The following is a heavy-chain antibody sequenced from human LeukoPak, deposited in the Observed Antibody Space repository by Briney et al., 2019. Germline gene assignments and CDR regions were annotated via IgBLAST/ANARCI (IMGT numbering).Heavy chain of an antibody. V-gene: IGHV1-3*04. Sequence: GASVKVSCKASGYTFTTYAMHWVRQAPGQRLEWMGWINTGTGNTRYSQNLQDRVTITRDTPASTVYMELRSLRSEDTAVYYRARDRGINFATSSSWSLNWFDPWGQGTLVTVSS. CDR1: GYTFTTYA. J-gene: IGHJ5*02. CDR3: ARDRGINFATSSSWSLNWFDP. D-gene: IGHD6-13*01. CDR2: INTGTGNT.